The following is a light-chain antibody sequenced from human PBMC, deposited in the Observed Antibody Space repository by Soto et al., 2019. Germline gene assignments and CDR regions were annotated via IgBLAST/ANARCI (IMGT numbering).Light chain of an antibody. CDR1: SSDVGSYKF. Sequence: QSVLTQPASVSGSPRQSITISCTGTSSDVGSYKFVSWYQQHPVKAPKLMIYEGSKRPSGVSNRFSGSKSGNTASLTISGLQAEDEADYYCCSYAGSSTLVFGGGTKVTVL. CDR2: EGS. CDR3: CSYAGSSTLV. V-gene: IGLV2-23*01. J-gene: IGLJ2*01.